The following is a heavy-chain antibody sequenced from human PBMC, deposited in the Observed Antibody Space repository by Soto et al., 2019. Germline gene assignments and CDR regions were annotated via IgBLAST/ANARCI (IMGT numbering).Heavy chain of an antibody. CDR2: IYPGDSDT. V-gene: IGHV5-51*01. Sequence: EVQLVQSGAEVKKPGESLKISCKGSGYSFTSYWIGWVRQMPGKGLEWMGIIYPGDSDTRYSPSFQGQVTISADKSISTAYLQRSSLKASDTAMYYCARRSGSQGYYYGMDVWGQGTTVTVSS. CDR1: GYSFTSYW. CDR3: ARRSGSQGYYYGMDV. D-gene: IGHD3-10*01. J-gene: IGHJ6*02.